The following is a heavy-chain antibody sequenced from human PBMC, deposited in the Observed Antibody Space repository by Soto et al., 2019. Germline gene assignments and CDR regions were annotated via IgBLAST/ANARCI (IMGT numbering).Heavy chain of an antibody. CDR1: GGTFSSYT. D-gene: IGHD2-15*01. CDR2: IIPILGIA. CDR3: ARACSGGSCGFAY. Sequence: QVQLVQSGDEVQKPGSSVKVSCKASGGTFSSYTISWVRQAPGQGHEWMGRIIPILGIANYAQKFQGRVTITADKSTSTAYMELSSLRSEDTAVYYCARACSGGSCGFAYWGQGTLVTVSS. V-gene: IGHV1-69*02. J-gene: IGHJ4*02.